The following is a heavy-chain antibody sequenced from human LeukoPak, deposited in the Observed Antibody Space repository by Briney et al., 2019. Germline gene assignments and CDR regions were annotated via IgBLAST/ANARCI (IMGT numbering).Heavy chain of an antibody. J-gene: IGHJ6*03. CDR3: ARTNYYFYYMDV. D-gene: IGHD2-8*01. V-gene: IGHV4-39*01. Sequence: SDTLTLTCTVSGGTINGNGYYWGWISQPPGKGLRWIGCIYYSGSTYYNPSLKSRVTISVDTSKNQFFRRLSSATAADTAMFYCARTNYYFYYMDVWGRGTTVTVSS. CDR2: IYYSGST. CDR1: GGTINGNGYY.